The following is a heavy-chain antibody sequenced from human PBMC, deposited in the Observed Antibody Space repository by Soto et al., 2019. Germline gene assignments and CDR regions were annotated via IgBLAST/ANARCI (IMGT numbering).Heavy chain of an antibody. D-gene: IGHD3-22*01. J-gene: IGHJ3*02. V-gene: IGHV1-18*01. CDR2: ISAYNGNT. CDR3: ARVFFRLFAFDI. Sequence: QVQLVQSGGEVKKPGASVKVSCKASGYTFTTYGISWVRQAPGQGLEWMGWISAYNGNTSCAQKLQGRVTMTTDTSTSTAYMELRSLRSDDTAVYYCARVFFRLFAFDIWGQGTMVTVSS. CDR1: GYTFTTYG.